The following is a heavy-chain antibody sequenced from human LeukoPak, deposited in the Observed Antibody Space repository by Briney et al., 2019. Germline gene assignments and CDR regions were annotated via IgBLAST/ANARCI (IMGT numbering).Heavy chain of an antibody. V-gene: IGHV1-2*04. Sequence: ASVKVSCKASGYTFTGYYMHWVRQAPGQGLEWMGWINPNSGGTNYAQKFQGWVTMTRDKSISTAYMELSRLRSDDTAVYYCARRLGGGYSGYEDYWGQGTLVTVSS. CDR3: ARRLGGGYSGYEDY. J-gene: IGHJ4*02. CDR1: GYTFTGYY. D-gene: IGHD5-12*01. CDR2: INPNSGGT.